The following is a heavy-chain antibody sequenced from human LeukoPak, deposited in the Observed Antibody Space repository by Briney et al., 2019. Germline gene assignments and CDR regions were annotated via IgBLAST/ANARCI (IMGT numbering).Heavy chain of an antibody. Sequence: GGSLRLSCAASGFSVSDNYMTWVRQAPGKGLEWVSVIYSGGSTYYADSVKGRFTISRDNSKSTLFLQMNSLRAEDTAVYYCAHYYDTSGVDYWGQGTLVTVSS. CDR1: GFSVSDNY. CDR2: IYSGGST. V-gene: IGHV3-66*01. D-gene: IGHD3-22*01. CDR3: AHYYDTSGVDY. J-gene: IGHJ4*02.